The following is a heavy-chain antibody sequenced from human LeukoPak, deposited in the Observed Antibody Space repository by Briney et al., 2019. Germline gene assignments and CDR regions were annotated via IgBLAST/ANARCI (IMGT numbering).Heavy chain of an antibody. V-gene: IGHV3-73*01. D-gene: IGHD5-12*01. CDR1: GVTFSGSA. Sequence: GGSLRLSCAASGVTFSGSAMHWVRQASGKGLGGVGSIRSKTNGYPPAYAASVKGRLTISRDDSKNTAYLQMTSLKTEDTAVYYCTRGEDSDYEDDYWGQGTLVTVSS. J-gene: IGHJ4*02. CDR3: TRGEDSDYEDDY. CDR2: IRSKTNGYPP.